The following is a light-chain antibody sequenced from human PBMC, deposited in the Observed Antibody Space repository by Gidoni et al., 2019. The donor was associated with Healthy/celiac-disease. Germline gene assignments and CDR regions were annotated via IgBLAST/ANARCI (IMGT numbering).Light chain of an antibody. CDR2: GAS. V-gene: IGKV3-20*01. CDR1: QRVSSSY. Sequence: EIVSTQSPGTLSLSPGERATLSCRASQRVSSSYLAWYQQKPGQAPRRLIYGASSRATGIPDRFSGSGSGTDFTLTISRLEPEDFAVYYCQQYGSSPWTFGQGTKVEIK. J-gene: IGKJ1*01. CDR3: QQYGSSPWT.